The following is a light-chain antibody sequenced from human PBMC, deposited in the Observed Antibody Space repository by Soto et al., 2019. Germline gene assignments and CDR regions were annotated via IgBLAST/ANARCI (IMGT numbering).Light chain of an antibody. V-gene: IGKV3-20*01. CDR3: QQYRT. CDR1: QSVSSSS. Sequence: EIVFTQSPGTLSFSPGERATLSCRASQSVSSSSLAWYQQNPGQAPRLLIYEASSRATGIPDRFSGSGSGTDFTLTISRLEPEDFAVYYCQQYRTFGQGTKVDIK. CDR2: EAS. J-gene: IGKJ1*01.